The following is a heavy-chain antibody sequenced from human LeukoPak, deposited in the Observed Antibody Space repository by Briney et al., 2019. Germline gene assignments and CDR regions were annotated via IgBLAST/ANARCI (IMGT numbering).Heavy chain of an antibody. Sequence: PGGSLRLSCAASGFTFSSYGMHCVRQAPGKGLEWVAVKSYDGSNQYYADSVKGRVPISRDNSKYTLSLQMTSLRAEDTAVYYCAKDGEESAGYYFDYWGQGTLVSVSS. J-gene: IGHJ4*02. D-gene: IGHD6-13*01. CDR3: AKDGEESAGYYFDY. V-gene: IGHV3-30*18. CDR2: KSYDGSNQ. CDR1: GFTFSSYG.